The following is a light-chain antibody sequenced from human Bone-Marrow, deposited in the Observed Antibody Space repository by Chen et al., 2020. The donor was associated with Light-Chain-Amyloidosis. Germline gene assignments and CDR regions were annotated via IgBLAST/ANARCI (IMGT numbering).Light chain of an antibody. CDR2: DDS. V-gene: IGLV3-21*02. J-gene: IGLJ3*02. CDR3: QVWDRSSDRPV. CDR1: NIGSTS. Sequence: SYVLTQQSSVSVAPGQTATIACGGNNIGSTSVHWYQQTPGQAPLLVVYDDSDRPSGIPERLSGSNSGNTATLTIGRVEAGDEADYYCQVWDRSSDRPVFGGGTKLTVL.